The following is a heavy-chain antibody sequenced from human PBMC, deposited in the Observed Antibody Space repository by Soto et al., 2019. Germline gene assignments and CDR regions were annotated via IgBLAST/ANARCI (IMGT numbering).Heavy chain of an antibody. CDR2: IYYNGST. J-gene: IGHJ5*02. CDR3: ARDVNWFDP. CDR1: GGSISSHD. V-gene: IGHV4-59*11. Sequence: SETLSLTCTVSGGSISSHDWSWIRQPPGKRLEWIGYIYYNGSTNYNPSLETRVTISVDTSKNQFSLKLSSVTAADKAVYYCARDVNWFDPWGQATLVTVSS.